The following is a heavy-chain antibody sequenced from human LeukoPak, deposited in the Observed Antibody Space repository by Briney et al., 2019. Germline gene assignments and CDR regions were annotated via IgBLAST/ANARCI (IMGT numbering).Heavy chain of an antibody. CDR2: ISSSSSYI. Sequence: GGSLRLSCAASGFTFSSYSMNWVRQAPGKGLEWVSSISSSSSYIYYADSVKGRFTISRDNAKNSLYLQMNSLRAEDTAVYYCARDPEPPEYSYYGMDVWGQGTTVTVSS. J-gene: IGHJ6*02. V-gene: IGHV3-21*01. D-gene: IGHD6-6*01. CDR1: GFTFSSYS. CDR3: ARDPEPPEYSYYGMDV.